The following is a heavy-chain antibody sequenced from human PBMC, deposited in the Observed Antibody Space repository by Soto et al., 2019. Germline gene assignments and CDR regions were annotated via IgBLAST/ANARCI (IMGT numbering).Heavy chain of an antibody. Sequence: GGSLRLSCTASGFTFGDYAMSWVRQAPGKGLEWVGFIRSKAYGGTTEYAASVKGRCTISRDDSKSIAYLQMNSLKTEDTAVYYCTAGKLYPPLDFDYWGQGTLVTVSS. D-gene: IGHD2-8*01. V-gene: IGHV3-49*04. CDR1: GFTFGDYA. CDR3: TAGKLYPPLDFDY. CDR2: IRSKAYGGTT. J-gene: IGHJ4*02.